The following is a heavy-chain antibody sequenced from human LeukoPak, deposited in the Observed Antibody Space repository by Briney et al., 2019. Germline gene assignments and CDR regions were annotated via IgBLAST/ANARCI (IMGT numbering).Heavy chain of an antibody. CDR3: ARRRYCSSTSCYPDAFDI. Sequence: SETLSLTCTVSGGSISSYYRGWIRQPPGKGLEWIGSIYYSGSTYYNPSLKSRVTISVDTSKSQFSLKLSSVTAADTAVYYCARRRYCSSTSCYPDAFDIWGQGTMVTVSS. CDR2: IYYSGST. CDR1: GGSISSYY. V-gene: IGHV4-39*01. J-gene: IGHJ3*02. D-gene: IGHD2-2*01.